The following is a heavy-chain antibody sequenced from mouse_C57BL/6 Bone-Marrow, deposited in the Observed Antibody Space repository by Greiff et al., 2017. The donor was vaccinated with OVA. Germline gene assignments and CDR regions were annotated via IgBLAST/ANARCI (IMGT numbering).Heavy chain of an antibody. Sequence: VQLQQPGTELVKPGASVKLSCKASGYTFTSYWMPWVKQRPGQGLEWIGNINPSNGGTNYNEKFKSKATLTVDTCSCTAYMQLRSLTSADSAVYYGASDPWFAYWGQGTLVTVSA. CDR1: GYTFTSYW. CDR2: INPSNGGT. CDR3: ASDPWFAY. V-gene: IGHV1-53*01. J-gene: IGHJ3*01.